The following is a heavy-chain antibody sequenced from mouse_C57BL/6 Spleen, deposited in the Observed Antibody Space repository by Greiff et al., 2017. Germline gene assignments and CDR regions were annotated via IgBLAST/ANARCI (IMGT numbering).Heavy chain of an antibody. Sequence: QVQLQQPGAELVKPGASVTLSCKVSGYTFTSYWMRWVKQRPGQGLEWIGMIHPNSGSTNYNATFKSKATLTGDKSSCTAYIQLSSLTSEDSSVSYCARYTRSYAMDYWGQGTSVTVSS. CDR2: IHPNSGST. CDR1: GYTFTSYW. V-gene: IGHV1-64*01. D-gene: IGHD1-1*01. J-gene: IGHJ4*01. CDR3: ARYTRSYAMDY.